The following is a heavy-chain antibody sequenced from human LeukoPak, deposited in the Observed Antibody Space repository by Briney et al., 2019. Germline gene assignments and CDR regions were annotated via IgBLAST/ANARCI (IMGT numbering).Heavy chain of an antibody. CDR1: GYTFTGYY. D-gene: IGHD5-24*01. CDR2: INPSGGST. V-gene: IGHV1-46*01. Sequence: ASVKVSCKASGYTFTGYYMHWVRQAPGQGLEWMGIINPSGGSTSYAQKFQGRVTMTRDMSTSTVYMELSSLRSEDTAVYYCAREATIGGMDVWDKGTTVTVSP. CDR3: AREATIGGMDV. J-gene: IGHJ6*04.